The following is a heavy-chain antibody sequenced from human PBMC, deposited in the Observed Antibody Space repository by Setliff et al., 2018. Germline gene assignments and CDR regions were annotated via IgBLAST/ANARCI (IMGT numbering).Heavy chain of an antibody. J-gene: IGHJ6*02. CDR2: IYHNGNT. V-gene: IGHV4-59*01. Sequence: PSETLSLTCTASGGSISPYFWSWIRQPPGKGLEWIGYIYHNGNTNFNHSLKTRVTMSVDTSKNQFALNLRSVTAADTAVYYCVRDRTAYSYGLDVWGQGTTVTVSS. CDR1: GGSISPYF. CDR3: VRDRTAYSYGLDV. D-gene: IGHD5-18*01.